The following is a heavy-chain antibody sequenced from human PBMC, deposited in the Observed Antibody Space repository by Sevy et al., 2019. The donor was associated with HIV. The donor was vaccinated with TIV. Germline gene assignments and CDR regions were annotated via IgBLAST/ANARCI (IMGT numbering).Heavy chain of an antibody. D-gene: IGHD2-2*02. CDR3: ARAKGYCSSTSCYTDYYGMDV. V-gene: IGHV1-69*13. CDR2: IIPIFGTA. J-gene: IGHJ6*02. Sequence: ASVKVSCKASGGTFSSYAISWVRQAPGQGLEWMGGIIPIFGTANYAQKFQGRVTITADEPTSTAYMELSSLRSEDTAVYYCARAKGYCSSTSCYTDYYGMDVWGQGTTVTVSS. CDR1: GGTFSSYA.